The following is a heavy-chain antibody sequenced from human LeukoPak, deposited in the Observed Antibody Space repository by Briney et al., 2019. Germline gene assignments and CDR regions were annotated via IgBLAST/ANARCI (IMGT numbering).Heavy chain of an antibody. CDR1: GGTFSSYA. V-gene: IGHV1-69*05. D-gene: IGHD2-15*01. CDR3: ASWEKYCSGGSCTDY. Sequence: SVKVSCKASGGTFSSYAISWVRQAPGQGLERMGGIIPIFGTANYAQKFQGRVTITTDESTSTAYMELSSLRSEDTAVYYCASWEKYCSGGSCTDYWGQGTLVTVSS. CDR2: IIPIFGTA. J-gene: IGHJ4*02.